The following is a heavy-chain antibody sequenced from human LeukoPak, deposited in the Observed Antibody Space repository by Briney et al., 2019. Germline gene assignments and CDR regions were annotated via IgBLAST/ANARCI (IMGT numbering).Heavy chain of an antibody. J-gene: IGHJ3*02. V-gene: IGHV4-59*01. CDR3: ARDGVVYYYGSGRGGAFDI. CDR1: GGSISSYY. D-gene: IGHD3-10*01. CDR2: IYYSGST. Sequence: SETLSLTCTVSGGSISSYYWSWIRQPPGKGLEWIGYIYYSGSTNYNPSLKSRVTISVDTSKNQFSLKLSSVTAADTAVYYCARDGVVYYYGSGRGGAFDIWGQGTMVTVSS.